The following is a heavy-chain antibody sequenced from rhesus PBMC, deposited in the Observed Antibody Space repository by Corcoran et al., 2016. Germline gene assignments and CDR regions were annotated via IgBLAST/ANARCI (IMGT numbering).Heavy chain of an antibody. D-gene: IGHD6-31*01. CDR3: ARDRIAAAESYY. CDR2: ITYSGST. J-gene: IGHJ4*01. Sequence: QVQLQESGPGLGKPSQTLSLTWAFSDGSIHRGYSYSTLNSHRHGRGREWIWYITYSGSTSYHPALNSRVTISRATAKTQFPLKLSLVTAAATAVYYCARDRIAAAESYYCGQGFLVTVSS. V-gene: IGHV4-122*02. CDR1: DGSIHRGYSY.